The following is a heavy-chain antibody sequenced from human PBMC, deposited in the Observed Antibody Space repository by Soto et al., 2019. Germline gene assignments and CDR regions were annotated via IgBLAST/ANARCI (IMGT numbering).Heavy chain of an antibody. V-gene: IGHV4-4*07. J-gene: IGHJ6*02. D-gene: IGHD6-25*01. CDR2: FYPSGNI. Sequence: PSETLSLTCTFSGGSISTYYWCWIRQPAGKGLEWIGRFYPSGNINYNPSLKSRLTMSGDTSRNQFSLNLTSVTAADTAVYYCARCGLDYGMDVWGQGTTVTVSS. CDR3: ARCGLDYGMDV. CDR1: GGSISTYY.